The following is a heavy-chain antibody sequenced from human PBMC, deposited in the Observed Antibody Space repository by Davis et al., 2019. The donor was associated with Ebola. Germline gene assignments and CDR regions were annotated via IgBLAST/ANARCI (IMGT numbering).Heavy chain of an antibody. D-gene: IGHD3-3*01. CDR1: GGSISSYY. CDR3: ARLGPRFLEWLFWFDP. CDR2: INYSGST. V-gene: IGHV4-59*12. Sequence: MPSETLSLTCTVSGGSISSYYWSWIRQPPGKGLEWIGYINYSGSTYYNPSLKSRVTISVDTSKNQFSLKLSSVTAADTAVYYCARLGPRFLEWLFWFDPWGQGTLVTVSS. J-gene: IGHJ5*02.